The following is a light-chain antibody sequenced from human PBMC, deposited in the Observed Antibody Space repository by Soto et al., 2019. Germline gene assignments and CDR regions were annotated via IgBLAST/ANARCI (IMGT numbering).Light chain of an antibody. J-gene: IGKJ2*01. CDR3: QQSLTIPYT. V-gene: IGKV1-39*01. CDR1: QTISTH. Sequence: DIQMTQSPSSLSASVTDRVTITCRASQTISTHLNWYQQKPGKAPKLLIYAASTLQSGVPSRFSGSASGTDFTLTINSLQPEDFATYYCQQSLTIPYTFGQGTKLEIK. CDR2: AAS.